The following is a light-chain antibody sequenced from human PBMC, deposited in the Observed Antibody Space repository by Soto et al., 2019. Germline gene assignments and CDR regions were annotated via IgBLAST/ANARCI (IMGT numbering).Light chain of an antibody. V-gene: IGKV1-12*01. CDR2: AAS. CDR1: QGISSW. Sequence: DIQMTQSPSSVSASVGDRVTITCRASQGISSWLAWYQQKPGKAPKLLIYAASNLQSGVPSRFSGSGSGTDFTLTISSLQPEXXXXXXXQXANSFPLTFGGGTKVEIK. CDR3: QXANSFPLT. J-gene: IGKJ4*01.